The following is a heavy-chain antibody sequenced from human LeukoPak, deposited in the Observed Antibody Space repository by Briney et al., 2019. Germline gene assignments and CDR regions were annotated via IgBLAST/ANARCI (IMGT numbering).Heavy chain of an antibody. Sequence: PGRSLRLSCAASGFTFSSYEMNWVRQAPGKGLEWVSYISSSGSTFYYADSVKGRFTISRDNAKTSLYLQMNSLRAEDTAVYYCASGALGGYDYWGEGTLVTVSS. D-gene: IGHD3-16*01. CDR1: GFTFSSYE. J-gene: IGHJ4*02. CDR2: ISSSGSTF. CDR3: ASGALGGYDY. V-gene: IGHV3-48*03.